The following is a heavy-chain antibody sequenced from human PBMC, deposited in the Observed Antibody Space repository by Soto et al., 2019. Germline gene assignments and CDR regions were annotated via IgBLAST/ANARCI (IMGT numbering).Heavy chain of an antibody. CDR1: GVFFSGYY. V-gene: IGHV4-34*01. J-gene: IGHJ4*02. D-gene: IGHD1-26*01. Sequence: SDTFSLTCAVYGVFFSGYYWSWILQPPGKGLEWIGEINHSGSTNYNPSLKSRVTISVDTSKNQFSLKLSSVTAADTAVYYCARGLPKSWEQHGGTFDYWGQGTLVSVSS. CDR3: ARGLPKSWEQHGGTFDY. CDR2: INHSGST.